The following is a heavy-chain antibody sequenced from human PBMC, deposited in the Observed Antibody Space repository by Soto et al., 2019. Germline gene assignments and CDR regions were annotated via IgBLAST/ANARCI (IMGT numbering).Heavy chain of an antibody. Sequence: TLSPTVTVSVGSISRGGYSWSWIRQPPGRGLEGIGYINYSGSTYYNPSLKSRVTISVDTSKNQFSLKLRSVTAADKDVYYSARFLTPLLRCLYYWGQGTRVRDSS. CDR3: ARFLTPLLRCLYY. CDR1: VGSISRGGYS. D-gene: IGHD4-17*01. J-gene: IGHJ4*02. CDR2: INYSGST. V-gene: IGHV4-31*02.